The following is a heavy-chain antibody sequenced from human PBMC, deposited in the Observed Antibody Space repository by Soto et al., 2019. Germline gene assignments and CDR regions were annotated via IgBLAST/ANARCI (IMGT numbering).Heavy chain of an antibody. Sequence: ASVKVSCKASGYTFTRYTMNWVRQAPGQRLEWVGWINPDNGNTKSSQKFQDRVIIIRDTSASTAYMDLSSLRSEDTAVYYCARGIATGQLDPWGQGTLVTVSS. D-gene: IGHD2-15*01. V-gene: IGHV1-3*01. CDR2: INPDNGNT. J-gene: IGHJ5*02. CDR3: ARGIATGQLDP. CDR1: GYTFTRYT.